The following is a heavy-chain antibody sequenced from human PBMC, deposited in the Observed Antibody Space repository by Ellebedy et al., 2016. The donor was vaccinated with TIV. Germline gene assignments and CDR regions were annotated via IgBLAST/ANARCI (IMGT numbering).Heavy chain of an antibody. CDR3: ARSGGGMTTVTPFDY. CDR1: SSNY. D-gene: IGHD4-17*01. CDR2: IYYSGST. Sequence: SSNYMSWIRQPPGKGLEWIGSIYYSGSTYYNPSLKSRVTISVDTSKNQFSLKLSSVTAADTAVYYCARSGGGMTTVTPFDYWGQGTLVTVSS. V-gene: IGHV4-39*07. J-gene: IGHJ4*02.